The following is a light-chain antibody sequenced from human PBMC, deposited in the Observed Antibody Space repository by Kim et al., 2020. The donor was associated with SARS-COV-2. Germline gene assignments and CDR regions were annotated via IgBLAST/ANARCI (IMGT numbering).Light chain of an antibody. Sequence: GQSITVSCTGTSNDVGGYNYVSWYQQHPGKAPKLMIYDVNTRPSGVSARFSGSKSGNTASLTISGLQAEDEADYYCSSFTSGSTLVFGGGTKVTVL. J-gene: IGLJ2*01. CDR3: SSFTSGSTLV. CDR2: DVN. V-gene: IGLV2-14*03. CDR1: SNDVGGYNY.